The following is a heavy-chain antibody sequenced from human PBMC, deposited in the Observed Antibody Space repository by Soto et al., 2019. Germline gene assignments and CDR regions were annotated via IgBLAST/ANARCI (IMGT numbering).Heavy chain of an antibody. D-gene: IGHD4-17*01. J-gene: IGHJ4*02. CDR1: GGSLSTYY. V-gene: IGHV4-59*01. CDR3: ARVLGVTTYDY. CDR2: IYYSGNT. Sequence: SETLSLTCTVSGGSLSTYYWSWIRQPPGKGLEWIGYIYYSGNTNYNPSLKSRVTISVDTSKNQFSLKLSSVTAADTAVYYCARVLGVTTYDYWXQGTVVTVSS.